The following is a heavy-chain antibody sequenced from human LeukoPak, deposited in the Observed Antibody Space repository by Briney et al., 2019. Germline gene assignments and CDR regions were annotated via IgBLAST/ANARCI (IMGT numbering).Heavy chain of an antibody. Sequence: PGRSLRLSCAASGFTLSSYAMHWVRQAPGKGLEWVAVISYDGSNKYYADSVKGRFTISRDNSKNTLYLQMNSLRAEDTAVYYCASPGSIAARGAFDIWGQGTMVTVSS. CDR1: GFTLSSYA. V-gene: IGHV3-30*04. CDR2: ISYDGSNK. CDR3: ASPGSIAARGAFDI. D-gene: IGHD6-6*01. J-gene: IGHJ3*02.